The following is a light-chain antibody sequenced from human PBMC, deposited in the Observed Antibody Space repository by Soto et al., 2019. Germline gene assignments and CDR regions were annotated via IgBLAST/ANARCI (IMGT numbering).Light chain of an antibody. CDR3: QQYGSSPLT. Sequence: EIVLTQSPGTLSLSPGERVTLSCRASQSVSSSYLAWYQQKPGQTPRVLIYGASSRATGIPDRFSGSGSGTDFTLTISRLEPEDSAVYYCQQYGSSPLTFGGGTKVDIK. CDR2: GAS. V-gene: IGKV3-20*01. CDR1: QSVSSSY. J-gene: IGKJ4*01.